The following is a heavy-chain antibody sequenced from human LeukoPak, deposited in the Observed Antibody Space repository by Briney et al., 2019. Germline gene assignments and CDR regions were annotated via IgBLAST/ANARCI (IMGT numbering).Heavy chain of an antibody. CDR3: ARGGVDYYDSSGYYNKDAFDI. CDR1: GGSFSGYY. Sequence: SETLSLTCAVYGGSFSGYYWSWIRQPPGKGLEWIGYIYYSGSTNYNPSLKSRVTISVDTPKNQFSLKLNYVTAADTAVYFCARGGVDYYDSSGYYNKDAFDIWGQGTMVTVSS. J-gene: IGHJ3*02. CDR2: IYYSGST. V-gene: IGHV4-59*01. D-gene: IGHD3-22*01.